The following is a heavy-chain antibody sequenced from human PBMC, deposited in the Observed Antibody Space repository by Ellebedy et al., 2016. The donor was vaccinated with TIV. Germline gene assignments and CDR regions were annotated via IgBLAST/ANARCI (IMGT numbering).Heavy chain of an antibody. Sequence: GGPLRLSXAVSGDTFSSSNMNWVRQAPGKGLEWISYISSSSGTRYYADSVKGRFIISTDNARNSLFLEMNSLRDDDTAVYYCARAFHYDSGGFSYVRDYFNYWGQGTLVTVSS. CDR1: GDTFSSSN. D-gene: IGHD3-22*01. V-gene: IGHV3-48*02. CDR2: ISSSSGTR. J-gene: IGHJ4*02. CDR3: ARAFHYDSGGFSYVRDYFNY.